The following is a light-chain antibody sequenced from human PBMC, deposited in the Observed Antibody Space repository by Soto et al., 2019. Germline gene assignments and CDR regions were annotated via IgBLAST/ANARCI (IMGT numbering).Light chain of an antibody. Sequence: DIVMTQSPDSLAVSLGERATINCKSSQSLLYSANNKNYLAWYQQKPRQPPKLLIYWASTRESGVPDRFSGSGSGTDFTLTISSLQAEDVAVYYCQQYYDTPWTFGQGTKVEIK. V-gene: IGKV4-1*01. CDR2: WAS. J-gene: IGKJ1*01. CDR1: QSLLYSANNKNY. CDR3: QQYYDTPWT.